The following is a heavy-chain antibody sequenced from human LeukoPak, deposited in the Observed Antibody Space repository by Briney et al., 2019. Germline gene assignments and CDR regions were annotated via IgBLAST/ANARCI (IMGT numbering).Heavy chain of an antibody. Sequence: GGSLRLSCAASGFTFSTYAMSSVRQTPGKGLEWVAAISGSNPGTYHASSVRGRFTISRDDSKNTLHLQMNGLRAQDAAIYSCAKASVGHCSGAFCYHFDSWGQGTLVTVSS. CDR3: AKASVGHCSGAFCYHFDS. CDR1: GFTFSTYA. V-gene: IGHV3-23*01. D-gene: IGHD2-15*01. CDR2: ISGSNPGT. J-gene: IGHJ4*02.